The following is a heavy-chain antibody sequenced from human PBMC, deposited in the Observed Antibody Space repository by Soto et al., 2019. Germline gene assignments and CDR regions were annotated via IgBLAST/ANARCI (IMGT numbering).Heavy chain of an antibody. CDR3: ASSLPFEYYDSGSYLGY. Sequence: QVQLVESGGGVVQPGRSLRLSCAASGFTFSSYGMHWVRQAPGKGLEWVAVLWYDGSNKYYADSVKGRFTISRDNSKNTLYLQMNSLRAEDTAVYYCASSLPFEYYDSGSYLGYWGQGTLVTVSS. CDR2: LWYDGSNK. V-gene: IGHV3-33*01. D-gene: IGHD3-22*01. CDR1: GFTFSSYG. J-gene: IGHJ4*02.